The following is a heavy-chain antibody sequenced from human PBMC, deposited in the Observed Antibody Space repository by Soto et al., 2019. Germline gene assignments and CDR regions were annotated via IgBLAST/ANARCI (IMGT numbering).Heavy chain of an antibody. V-gene: IGHV1-69*13. Sequence: GASVKVSCKASGGTFSSYAISWVRQAPGQGXEWMGGIIPIFGTANYAQKFQGRVTITADESTSTAYMELSSLRSEDTAVYYCARRGDIVVVPAAAYYYYYGMDVWGQGTTVTVSS. CDR2: IIPIFGTA. D-gene: IGHD2-2*01. J-gene: IGHJ6*02. CDR1: GGTFSSYA. CDR3: ARRGDIVVVPAAAYYYYYGMDV.